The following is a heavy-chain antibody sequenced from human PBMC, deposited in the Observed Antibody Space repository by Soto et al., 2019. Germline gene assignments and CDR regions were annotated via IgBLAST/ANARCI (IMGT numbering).Heavy chain of an antibody. CDR2: MHYTGST. CDR3: ARSTAGQWVLFDS. J-gene: IGHJ5*01. CDR1: GDSISDRAYY. Sequence: PSETLSLTCNVSGDSISDRAYYWGWIRQPPGKGLEWIGSMHYTGSTYYNPSLKSRVTISVDTSENQFSLKLSSVTAADTAVYYCARSTAGQWVLFDSWGQGAVAPVSS. D-gene: IGHD6-19*01. V-gene: IGHV4-39*01.